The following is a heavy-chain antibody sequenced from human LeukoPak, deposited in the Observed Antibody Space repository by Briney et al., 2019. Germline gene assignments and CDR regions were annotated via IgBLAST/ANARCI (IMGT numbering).Heavy chain of an antibody. CDR1: GFTFDNYA. Sequence: GRSLRLSCEASGFTFDNYAMHWVRQAPGKRLEWVAVISYDGNREYYPDSVKGRFTISRDNSKNTLYLQMNGLKTEDTAVYYCAREGSIVARTDYWGQGALAIVSS. V-gene: IGHV3-30-3*01. J-gene: IGHJ4*02. D-gene: IGHD2-15*01. CDR2: ISYDGNRE. CDR3: AREGSIVARTDY.